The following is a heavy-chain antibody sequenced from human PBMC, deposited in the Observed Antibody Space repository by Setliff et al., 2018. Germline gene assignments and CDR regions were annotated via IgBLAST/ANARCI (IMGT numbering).Heavy chain of an antibody. D-gene: IGHD1-26*01. CDR3: AREPFSGVGYYFDS. CDR1: GGSISSYY. J-gene: IGHJ4*02. Sequence: PSETLSLTCTVSGGSISSYYWSWIRQPPGKRLEWIGEIIHSGSTNYNPSLKSRVTISVDTSKNQFSLKVSSVTAADTAVYYCAREPFSGVGYYFDSWGQGTLVTVSS. CDR2: IIHSGST. V-gene: IGHV4-34*12.